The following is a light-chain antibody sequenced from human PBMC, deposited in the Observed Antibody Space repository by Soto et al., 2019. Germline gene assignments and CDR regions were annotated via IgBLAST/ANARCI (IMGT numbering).Light chain of an antibody. J-gene: IGKJ5*01. V-gene: IGKV3-15*01. CDR3: QQYNNWPFS. CDR1: QSISDT. Sequence: EIVMTQSPATLSVSPGGRATLCCRASQSISDTLAWYQQKPGQAPRLLIYSASRRATGFPSRFSGTGSETDFTLTISGLQPEDSAIYFCQQYNNWPFSFGQGTRLEIK. CDR2: SAS.